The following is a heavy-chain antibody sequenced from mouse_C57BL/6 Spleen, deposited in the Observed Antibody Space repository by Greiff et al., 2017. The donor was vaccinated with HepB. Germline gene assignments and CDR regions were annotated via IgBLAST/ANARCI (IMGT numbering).Heavy chain of an antibody. D-gene: IGHD1-1*01. Sequence: QVQLQQPGAELVKPGASVKLSCKASGYTFTSYWMQWVNQRPGQGLEWIGEIDPSDSYTNYNQKFKGKATLTVDTSSSTAYMQLSSLTSEDSAVYYCHYYGSSYYFDYWGQGTTLTVSS. CDR2: IDPSDSYT. CDR1: GYTFTSYW. J-gene: IGHJ2*01. CDR3: HYYGSSYYFDY. V-gene: IGHV1-50*01.